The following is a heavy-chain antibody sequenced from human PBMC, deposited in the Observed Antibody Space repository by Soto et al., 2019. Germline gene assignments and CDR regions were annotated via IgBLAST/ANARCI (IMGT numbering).Heavy chain of an antibody. V-gene: IGHV1-46*01. D-gene: IGHD6-13*01. J-gene: IGHJ4*02. CDR3: ARDPTAAAAIDY. CDR2: INPSGGST. Sequence: ASVKVSCKASGYTFTSYYMHWVRQAPGQGLEWMGIINPSGGSTSYAQKSQGRVTMTRDTSTSTVYMELSSLRSEDTAVYYCARDPTAAAAIDYWGQGTLVTVSS. CDR1: GYTFTSYY.